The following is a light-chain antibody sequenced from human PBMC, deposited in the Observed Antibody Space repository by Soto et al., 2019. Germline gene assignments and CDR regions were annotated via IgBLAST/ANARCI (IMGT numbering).Light chain of an antibody. CDR2: GAS. CDR3: PQYGGSPRT. Sequence: EIVLTQSPGXLXFSPGEXXXXXXMASXXXXXSLAWYQQKPGQPPRRPISGASSRTTGLPDRCNRNGSGTDFTRTISTLETKDLEVYYWPQYGGSPRTFGQRTKVE. CDR1: XXXXXS. J-gene: IGKJ1*01. V-gene: IGKV3-20*01.